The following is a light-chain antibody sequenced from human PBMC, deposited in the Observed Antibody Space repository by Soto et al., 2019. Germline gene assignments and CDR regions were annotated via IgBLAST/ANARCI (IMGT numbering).Light chain of an antibody. V-gene: IGLV2-14*03. CDR1: SSDVGGYNS. Sequence: QSVLTQPASVSGSPGQSITISCTGTSSDVGGYNSVSWYQQHPGKAPKLMIYDVSNRPSGVSNRFSGSKSGNTASLTIYGLQAEDEADYYCTSHTTTSPPVLFGGGTKLTVL. J-gene: IGLJ2*01. CDR2: DVS. CDR3: TSHTTTSPPVL.